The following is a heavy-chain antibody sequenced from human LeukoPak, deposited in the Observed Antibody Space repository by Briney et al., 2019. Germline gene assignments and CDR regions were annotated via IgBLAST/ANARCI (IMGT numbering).Heavy chain of an antibody. J-gene: IGHJ6*03. CDR1: GYTFTSYG. D-gene: IGHD1-1*01. CDR2: ISAYNGNT. V-gene: IGHV1-18*01. Sequence: ASVKVSCKASGYTFTSYGISWVRQAPGQGREWVGWISAYNGNTNYAQKLQGRVTMTTDTATSTDYMEQRRLRSDDTAVYYCAREKVEHYYYYYYMDVWGKGTTVTVSS. CDR3: AREKVEHYYYYYYMDV.